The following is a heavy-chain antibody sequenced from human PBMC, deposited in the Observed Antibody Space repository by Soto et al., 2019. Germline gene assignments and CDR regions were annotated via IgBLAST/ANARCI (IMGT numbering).Heavy chain of an antibody. J-gene: IGHJ4*02. CDR2: IYYSGST. D-gene: IGHD1-1*01. CDR1: GGSISSGGYY. Sequence: SETLSLTCTVSGGSISSGGYYWSWIRQHPGKGLEWIGYIYYSGSTYYNPSLKSRVTISVDTSKNQFSLKLSSVTAADTAVYYCARADPGTRTFDYWGQGTLVTVSS. V-gene: IGHV4-31*03. CDR3: ARADPGTRTFDY.